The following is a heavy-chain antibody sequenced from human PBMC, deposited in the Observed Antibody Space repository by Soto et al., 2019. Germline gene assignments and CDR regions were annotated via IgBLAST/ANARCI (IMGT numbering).Heavy chain of an antibody. CDR3: VSDRGYGHASVPYS. V-gene: IGHV3-30*03. CDR2: ISYDGSLQ. D-gene: IGHD5-18*01. J-gene: IGHJ4*02. Sequence: QAQLVESGGGVVQPGRSLRLSCAASGFAFSSYGMHWVRQAPGTGLEWVAVISYDGSLQHYADSVTGRFTISRDNSKNMVLLQMRSLRAEDTAVYYCVSDRGYGHASVPYSWGQGTLVSVSS. CDR1: GFAFSSYG.